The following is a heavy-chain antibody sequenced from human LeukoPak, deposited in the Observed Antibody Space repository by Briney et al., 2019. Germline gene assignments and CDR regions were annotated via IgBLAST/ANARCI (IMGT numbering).Heavy chain of an antibody. J-gene: IGHJ4*02. CDR3: ARIKWAAAND. Sequence: GGSVKVSCAASGFTFTSYHMHWVRQAPGKGLEWMGWINTNSGDKNYAQNFQGRVTMSRDTSINTAYMELSSLRSDDTAVYYCARIKWAAANDWGQGTLVTVSS. CDR2: INTNSGDK. CDR1: GFTFTSYH. D-gene: IGHD6-13*01. V-gene: IGHV1-2*02.